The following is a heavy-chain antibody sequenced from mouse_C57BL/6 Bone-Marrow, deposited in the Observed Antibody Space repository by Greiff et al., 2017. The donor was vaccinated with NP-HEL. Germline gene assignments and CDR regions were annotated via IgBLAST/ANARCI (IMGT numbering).Heavy chain of an antibody. Sequence: EVQLQQSGAELVRPGASVKLSCTASGFNIKDDYMHWVKQRPEQGLEWIGWIDPENGDTEYASKFQGKATITADTSAHTAYLQLSSLPSEDTAVYYCTTSYDGYYAMDYWGQGTSVTVSS. CDR3: TTSYDGYYAMDY. V-gene: IGHV14-4*01. D-gene: IGHD2-3*01. CDR2: IDPENGDT. CDR1: GFNIKDDY. J-gene: IGHJ4*01.